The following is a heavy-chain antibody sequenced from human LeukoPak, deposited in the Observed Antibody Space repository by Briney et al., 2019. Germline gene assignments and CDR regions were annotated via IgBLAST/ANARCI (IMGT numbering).Heavy chain of an antibody. V-gene: IGHV3-23*01. CDR1: GFTFSSYA. Sequence: GGSLRLSCAASGFTFSSYAMSWVRQAPGKGLEWVSAISGSGGSTYYADSVKGRFTISRDNSKNSLYLQMNSLRAGDTAVYYCARAGRDSSGSFDYWGQGTLVTVSS. CDR3: ARAGRDSSGSFDY. J-gene: IGHJ4*02. D-gene: IGHD1-26*01. CDR2: ISGSGGST.